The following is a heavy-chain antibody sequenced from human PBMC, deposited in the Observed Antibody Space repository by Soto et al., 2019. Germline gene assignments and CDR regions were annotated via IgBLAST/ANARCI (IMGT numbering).Heavy chain of an antibody. Sequence: QVQLVQSGAEVKEPGSSVRVSCKASGDSFSSYSFSWVRQAPGPGLEWMGGFSPIFSAANYAKRFLDRLTITADESTSTVYMELSSLRFEDTAGYYCARGVTRGSFPPFDYGGQGSLVTVSS. V-gene: IGHV1-69*12. D-gene: IGHD1-26*01. CDR1: GDSFSSYS. CDR3: ARGVTRGSFPPFDY. CDR2: FSPIFSAA. J-gene: IGHJ4*02.